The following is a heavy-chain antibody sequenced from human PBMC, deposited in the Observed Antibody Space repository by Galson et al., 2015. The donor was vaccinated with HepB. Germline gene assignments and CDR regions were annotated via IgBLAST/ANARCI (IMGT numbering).Heavy chain of an antibody. Sequence: SLRLSCAASGFTFSSYAMSWVRQAPGKGLEWVSAISGSGGSTYYADSVKGRFTISRDNSKNTLYLQMNSLRAEDTAVYYCVRDSGRPAGAFDYWGQGTLVTVSS. V-gene: IGHV3-23*01. CDR1: GFTFSSYA. CDR3: VRDSGRPAGAFDY. D-gene: IGHD1-26*01. J-gene: IGHJ4*02. CDR2: ISGSGGST.